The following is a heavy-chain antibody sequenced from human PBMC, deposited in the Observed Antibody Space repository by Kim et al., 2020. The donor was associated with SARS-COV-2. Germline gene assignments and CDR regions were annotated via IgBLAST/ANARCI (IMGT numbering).Heavy chain of an antibody. J-gene: IGHJ4*02. V-gene: IGHV3-9*01. CDR3: AKDISSGDYGEGGFDY. D-gene: IGHD4-17*01. Sequence: SVKGRFTISRDNAKNSLYLQMNSLRAEDTALYYCAKDISSGDYGEGGFDYWGQGTLVTVSS.